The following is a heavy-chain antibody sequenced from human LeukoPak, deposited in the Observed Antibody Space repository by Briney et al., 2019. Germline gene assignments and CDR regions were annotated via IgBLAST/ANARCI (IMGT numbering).Heavy chain of an antibody. V-gene: IGHV4-39*01. J-gene: IGHJ5*02. CDR2: IYYSGST. D-gene: IGHD6-13*01. CDR3: ARRKVAAGPTTTSRVGWFDP. CDR1: GGSISGSSYY. Sequence: SETLSLTCTVSGGSISGSSYYWGWIRQPPGKGLEWIGSIYYSGSTYYNPSLKSRVTISVDTSKNQFSLKLSSVTAADTAVYYCARRKVAAGPTTTSRVGWFDPWGQGTLVTVSS.